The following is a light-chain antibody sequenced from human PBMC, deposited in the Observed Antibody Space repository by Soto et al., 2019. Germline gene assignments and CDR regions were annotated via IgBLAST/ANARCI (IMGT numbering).Light chain of an antibody. J-gene: IGLJ3*02. CDR1: SSNIGAGYD. CDR3: QSYDSSLNGWV. CDR2: DNN. Sequence: QSVLTQPPSVSGAPGQRVTISCTGSSSNIGAGYDVHGYQQFPGTAPKFLSYDNNNRPSGVPDRFSGSKSGTPASLAITGLQAEDEADYYCQSYDSSLNGWVFGGGTKLTVL. V-gene: IGLV1-40*01.